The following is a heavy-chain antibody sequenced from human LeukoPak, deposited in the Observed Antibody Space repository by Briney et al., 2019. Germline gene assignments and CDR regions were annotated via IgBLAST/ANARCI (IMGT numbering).Heavy chain of an antibody. CDR1: GGSVTNDNYF. CDR3: ARTRRDGYNYFDY. J-gene: IGHJ4*02. Sequence: SETLSLTCTVSGGSVTNDNYFWSWTRQPPGEGLEWIAYIYYTAGSYYNPSLRSRVTMSIDTSRNQFSLKLSSVSAADTAVYYCARTRRDGYNYFDYWGQGALVTVSS. CDR2: IYYTAGS. D-gene: IGHD5-24*01. V-gene: IGHV4-30-4*01.